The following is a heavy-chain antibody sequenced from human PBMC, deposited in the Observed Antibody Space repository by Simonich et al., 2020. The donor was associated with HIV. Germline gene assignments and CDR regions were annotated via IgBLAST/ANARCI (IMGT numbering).Heavy chain of an antibody. CDR1: GYTFTGNY. J-gene: IGHJ4*02. V-gene: IGHV1-2*02. CDR3: ARGWAPMLAKRAGFDY. CDR2: INPNRGDT. Sequence: QVQLVQSGAEVKKPGASVKVSCKASGYTFTGNYMHWVRQAPGQGLEGMGWINPNRGDTNDAQRLQGRVIMTRDTSINTAYMDLSRLRSDDTAVYYCARGWAPMLAKRAGFDYWGPGTLVTVSS. D-gene: IGHD5-12*01.